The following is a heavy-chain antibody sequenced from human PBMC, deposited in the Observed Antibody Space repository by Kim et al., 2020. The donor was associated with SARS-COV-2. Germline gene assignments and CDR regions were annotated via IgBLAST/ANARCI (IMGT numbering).Heavy chain of an antibody. CDR3: AKALDT. V-gene: IGHV3-33*06. CDR2: YDGNNK. D-gene: IGHD3-9*01. J-gene: IGHJ4*02. Sequence: YDGNNKYNADSVKGRFTSSRDNSKNTLYLQMNSLRAEDTAVYYCAKALDTWGQGTLVTVSS.